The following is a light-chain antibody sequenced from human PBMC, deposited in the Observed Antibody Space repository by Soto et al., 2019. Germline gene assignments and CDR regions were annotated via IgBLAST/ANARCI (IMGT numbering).Light chain of an antibody. V-gene: IGLV6-57*04. CDR3: QSYDSSNPHVV. Sequence: NFXLTQPHSVSESPGKTVTISCTRSSGSIASNYVQWYQQRPGSAPTTVIXEDXQRPSXXXDRFSXSIDSSSXXAXLTXSXXXXXXXXXXYCQSYDSSNPHVVFGGGTKVTVL. CDR2: EDX. CDR1: SGSIASNY. J-gene: IGLJ2*01.